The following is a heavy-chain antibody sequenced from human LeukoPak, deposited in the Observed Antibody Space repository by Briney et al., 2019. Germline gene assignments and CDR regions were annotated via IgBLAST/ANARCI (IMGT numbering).Heavy chain of an antibody. D-gene: IGHD2-21*02. CDR1: GFTFDDYA. J-gene: IGHJ6*03. Sequence: GGSLRLSYAASGFTFDDYAMHWVRQAPGKGLEWVSGISWNSGSIGYADSVKGRFTISRDNAKNSLYLQMNSLRAEDTALYYCAKSGSGYCGGDCYLGYYMDVWGKGTTVTVSS. CDR3: AKSGSGYCGGDCYLGYYMDV. V-gene: IGHV3-9*01. CDR2: ISWNSGSI.